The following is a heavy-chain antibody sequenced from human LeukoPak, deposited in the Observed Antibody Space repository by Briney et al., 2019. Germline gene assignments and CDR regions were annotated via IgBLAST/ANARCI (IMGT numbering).Heavy chain of an antibody. CDR2: INPNSGGT. CDR3: ARDPIVVVAALSGMDV. CDR1: GYTFTGYY. D-gene: IGHD2-15*01. Sequence: ASVKVSCKASGYTFTGYYMHWVRQAPGQGLEWMGWINPNSGGTNYAQKFQGRVTMTRDTSISTAYMELSRLRSDDTAVYYCARDPIVVVAALSGMDVWGQGTTVTVSS. V-gene: IGHV1-2*02. J-gene: IGHJ6*02.